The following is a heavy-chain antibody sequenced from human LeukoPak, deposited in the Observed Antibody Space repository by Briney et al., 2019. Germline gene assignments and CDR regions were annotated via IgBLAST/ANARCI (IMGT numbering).Heavy chain of an antibody. CDR2: ISSSGSTI. CDR3: ARARSSYGYGDAFDI. J-gene: IGHJ3*02. V-gene: IGHV3-48*01. Sequence: PSETLSLTCTASGGSISSSSYCWGWIRQPPGKGLEWVSYISSSGSTIYYADSVKGRFTISRDNSKNTLYLQMNSLRAEDTAVYYCARARSSYGYGDAFDIWGQGTMVTVSS. CDR1: GGSISSSSYC. D-gene: IGHD5-18*01.